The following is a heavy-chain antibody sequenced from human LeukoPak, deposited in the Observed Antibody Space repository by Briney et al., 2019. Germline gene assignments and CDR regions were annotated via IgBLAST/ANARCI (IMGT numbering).Heavy chain of an antibody. D-gene: IGHD6-13*01. CDR3: AKDHVGTWSALDY. V-gene: IGHV3-30*02. Sequence: PGGSLRLSCAASGFTFSSYGMHWVRQAPGKGLEWVAFIRYDGSDKYYADSVKGRFILSRDNSRNTLSLEMNSLRAEDTAVYHCAKDHVGTWSALDYWGQGTLVTVSS. CDR2: IRYDGSDK. J-gene: IGHJ4*02. CDR1: GFTFSSYG.